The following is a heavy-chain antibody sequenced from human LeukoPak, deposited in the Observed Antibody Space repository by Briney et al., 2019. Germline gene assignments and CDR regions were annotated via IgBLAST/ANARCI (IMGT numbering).Heavy chain of an antibody. D-gene: IGHD1-26*01. CDR2: FDPEDGET. CDR1: GYTLTELS. J-gene: IGHJ4*02. V-gene: IGHV1-24*01. Sequence: GASVKVSCKVSGYTLTELSMHWVRQAPGKGLEWMGGFDPEDGETIYAQKFQGRVTMPEDTSTDTAYMELSSLRSEDTAVYYCATDRVGGRGSGSYPLSYWGQGTLVTVSS. CDR3: ATDRVGGRGSGSYPLSY.